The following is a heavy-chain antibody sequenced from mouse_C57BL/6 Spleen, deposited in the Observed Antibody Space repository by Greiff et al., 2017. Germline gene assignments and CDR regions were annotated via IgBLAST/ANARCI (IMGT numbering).Heavy chain of an antibody. CDR1: GYTFTSYG. Sequence: QVQLQQSGAELARPGASVKLSCKASGYTFTSYGISWVKQRTGQGLEWIGEIYPRSGNTYYNEKFKGKATLTADKSSSTADMELRSLTSEDSAVFFCARSAGTGDYFDYWGKGTTLTVSS. V-gene: IGHV1-81*01. J-gene: IGHJ2*01. CDR3: ARSAGTGDYFDY. CDR2: IYPRSGNT. D-gene: IGHD4-1*01.